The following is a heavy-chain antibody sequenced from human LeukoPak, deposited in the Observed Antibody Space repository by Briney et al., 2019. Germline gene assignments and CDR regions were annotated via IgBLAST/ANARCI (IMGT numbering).Heavy chain of an antibody. Sequence: GGSLRLSCAASGFTFSSYAMSWVRQAPGKGLEWVSAISGSGGSTYYADSVKGRFTIPRDNSKNTLYLQMNSLRAEDTAVYYCAKALGEWELLNDAFDIWGQGTMVTVSS. CDR3: AKALGEWELLNDAFDI. CDR2: ISGSGGST. CDR1: GFTFSSYA. V-gene: IGHV3-23*01. D-gene: IGHD1-26*01. J-gene: IGHJ3*02.